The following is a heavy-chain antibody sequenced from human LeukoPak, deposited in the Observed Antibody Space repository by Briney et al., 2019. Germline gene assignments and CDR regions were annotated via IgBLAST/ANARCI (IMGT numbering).Heavy chain of an antibody. J-gene: IGHJ3*01. D-gene: IGHD4-23*01. CDR3: AGGNSVLRAFDV. Sequence: SQTLSLTCAISGXSVSSNSSSWNWIRQSPSRGHEWLGRTYYRSKWYSDYAVSVKSRITINPDTSKNQFSLQLNSVTPEDTAVYYCAGGNSVLRAFDVWGRGTMVTVSS. V-gene: IGHV6-1*01. CDR2: TYYRSKWYS. CDR1: GXSVSSNSSS.